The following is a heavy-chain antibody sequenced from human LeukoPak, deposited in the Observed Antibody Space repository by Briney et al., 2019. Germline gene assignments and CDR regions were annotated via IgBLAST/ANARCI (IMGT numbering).Heavy chain of an antibody. CDR1: GGTFSSYA. CDR2: IIPIFGTA. CDR3: ARDASSGYTP. Sequence: GASVEVSCKASGGTFSSYAISWVRQAPGQGLEWMGGIIPIFGTANYAQKFQGRVTITADESTSTAYMELSSLRSEDTAVYYCARDASSGYTPWGQGTLVTVSS. V-gene: IGHV1-69*13. J-gene: IGHJ5*02. D-gene: IGHD3-22*01.